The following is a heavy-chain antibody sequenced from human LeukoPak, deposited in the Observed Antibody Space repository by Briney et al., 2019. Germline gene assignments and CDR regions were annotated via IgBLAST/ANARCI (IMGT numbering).Heavy chain of an antibody. CDR2: ICVNT. V-gene: IGHV3-23*01. J-gene: IGHJ4*02. D-gene: IGHD3-16*01. Sequence: GGSLRLSCAASGFTFSNYAMSWVRQAPGKGLEWVSAICVNTYYTDSVKGRLTISRDNAKFTLYLQMNRVSAEDTALYYCLRGAVPLGAASEKGDYGDCWGQGTRVTVS. CDR1: GFTFSNYA. CDR3: LRGAVPLGAASEKGDYGDC.